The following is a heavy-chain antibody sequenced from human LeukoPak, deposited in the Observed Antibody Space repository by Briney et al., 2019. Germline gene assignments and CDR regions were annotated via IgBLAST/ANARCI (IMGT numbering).Heavy chain of an antibody. CDR1: GFTFDDYA. Sequence: GGSLRLSCAASGFTFDDYAMHWVRQAPGKGLEWVSGISWNSGSIGYADSVKGRFTISRDNAKNSLYLQMNSLRAEDTALYYCANDMGSGYDSGLDYWGQGTLVTVSS. CDR2: ISWNSGSI. CDR3: ANDMGSGYDSGLDY. J-gene: IGHJ4*02. V-gene: IGHV3-9*01. D-gene: IGHD5-12*01.